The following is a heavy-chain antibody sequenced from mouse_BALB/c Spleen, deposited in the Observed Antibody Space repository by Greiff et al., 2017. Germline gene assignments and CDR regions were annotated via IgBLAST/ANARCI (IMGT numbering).Heavy chain of an antibody. CDR2: ISNGGGST. J-gene: IGHJ2*01. CDR1: GFTFSSYT. CDR3: ARGRPYYFDY. V-gene: IGHV5-12-2*01. D-gene: IGHD2-12*01. Sequence: DVKLVESGGGLVQPGGSLKLSCAASGFTFSSYTMSWVRQTPEKRLEWVAYISNGGGSTYYPDTVKGRFTISRDNAKNTLYLQMSSLKSEDTAMYYCARGRPYYFDYWGQGTTLTVSS.